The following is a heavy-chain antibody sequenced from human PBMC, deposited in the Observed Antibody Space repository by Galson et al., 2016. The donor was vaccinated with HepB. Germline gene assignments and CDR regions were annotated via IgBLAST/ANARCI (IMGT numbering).Heavy chain of an antibody. J-gene: IGHJ3*01. CDR3: ARARYGDFYNDAFDL. CDR1: GGSISSGGYY. Sequence: TLSLTCTVSGGSISSGGYYWNWIRQHPGKGLEWVGYIYYTGSTSYTPSLKSRVTRSIDTSKNQFSLKLSSVTAADTAVYFCARARYGDFYNDAFDLWGQGTMVTVSS. CDR2: IYYTGST. V-gene: IGHV4-31*03. D-gene: IGHD4-17*01.